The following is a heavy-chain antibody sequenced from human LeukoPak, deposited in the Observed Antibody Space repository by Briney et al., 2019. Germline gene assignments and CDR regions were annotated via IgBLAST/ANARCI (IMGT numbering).Heavy chain of an antibody. V-gene: IGHV3-15*01. CDR1: GFTFSNAW. J-gene: IGHJ4*02. CDR3: TTWRGSWDFDY. Sequence: PGGSLTLSCAASGFTFSNAWMSWVRQAPGKGLEWVGRIKSKTDGGTTDYAAPVKGRFTISRDDSKNTLYLQMNSLKTEDTAVYYCTTWRGSWDFDYWGQGTLVTVSS. CDR2: IKSKTDGGTT. D-gene: IGHD1-26*01.